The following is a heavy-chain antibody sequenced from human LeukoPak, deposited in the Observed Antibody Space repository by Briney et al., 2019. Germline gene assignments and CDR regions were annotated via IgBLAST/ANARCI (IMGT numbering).Heavy chain of an antibody. J-gene: IGHJ4*02. CDR2: ISGSGGST. Sequence: GGSLRLSCAASGFTFSSYAMSWVRQAPGKGLEWVSAISGSGGSTYYADSVKGRFTISRDNSKNTLYLQMNSLRAEDTAVYYCAKAKKYCSGGSCYYFDYGGQGTLVTVSS. CDR1: GFTFSSYA. V-gene: IGHV3-23*01. CDR3: AKAKKYCSGGSCYYFDY. D-gene: IGHD2-15*01.